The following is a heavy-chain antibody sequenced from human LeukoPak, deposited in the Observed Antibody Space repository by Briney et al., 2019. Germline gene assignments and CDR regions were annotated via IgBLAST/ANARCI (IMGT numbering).Heavy chain of an antibody. CDR2: ISYDGSNK. D-gene: IGHD3-22*01. J-gene: IGHJ4*02. CDR3: ARQETMIAFDY. CDR1: GFTFSSYA. V-gene: IGHV3-30*04. Sequence: GRSLRLSCAASGFTFSSYAMHWVRQAPGKGLEWVAVISYDGSNKYYADSVKGRFTIFRDNSKNTLYLQMNSLRAEDTAVYYCARQETMIAFDYWGQGTLVTVSS.